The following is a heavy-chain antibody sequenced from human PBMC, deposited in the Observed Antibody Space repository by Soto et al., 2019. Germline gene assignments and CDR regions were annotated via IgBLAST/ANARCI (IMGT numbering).Heavy chain of an antibody. V-gene: IGHV4-30-4*01. CDR2: IYDGGSI. J-gene: IGHJ4*02. CDR3: ARWTSGYKVDY. Sequence: QVQLQESGPGLVKPSETLSLTCTVSGGSIRNVNYCWSWVRQSPDQGLELIGHIYDGGSIYNNPSLNSRVTLSIDTSKNQFSLKLSSVSATDTAVYYCARWTSGYKVDYWGQGTLVTVSS. D-gene: IGHD1-1*01. CDR1: GGSIRNVNYC.